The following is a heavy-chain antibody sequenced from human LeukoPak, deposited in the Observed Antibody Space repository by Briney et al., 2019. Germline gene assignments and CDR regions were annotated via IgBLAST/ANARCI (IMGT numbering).Heavy chain of an antibody. Sequence: GGCLRLSCAASGFTFSSYAMSWVRQAPGKGLEWVSAISGSGGSTYYVDSVKGRFTISRDNSKNTLYLQMNSLRAEDTAVYYCAKEGYYYDSSGYHWGQGTLVTVSS. CDR3: AKEGYYYDSSGYH. D-gene: IGHD3-22*01. CDR2: ISGSGGST. V-gene: IGHV3-23*01. CDR1: GFTFSSYA. J-gene: IGHJ5*02.